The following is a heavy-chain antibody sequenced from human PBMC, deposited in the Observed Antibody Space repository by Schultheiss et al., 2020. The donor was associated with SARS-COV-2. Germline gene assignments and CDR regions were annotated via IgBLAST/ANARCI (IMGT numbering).Heavy chain of an antibody. CDR1: GGSISSYY. V-gene: IGHV4-59*12. D-gene: IGHD6-6*01. J-gene: IGHJ4*02. Sequence: SETLSLTCTVSGGSISSYYWSWIRQPPGKGLEWIGYIYYSGSTYYNPSLKSRVTISVDTSKNQFSLKLSSVTAADTAVYYCARGLQPGSSALDYWGQGTLVTVSS. CDR2: IYYSGST. CDR3: ARGLQPGSSALDY.